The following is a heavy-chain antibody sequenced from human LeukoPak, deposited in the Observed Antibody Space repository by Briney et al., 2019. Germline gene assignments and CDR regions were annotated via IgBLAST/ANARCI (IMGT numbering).Heavy chain of an antibody. Sequence: SETLSLTCTVSGYSISSGYYWGWIRQPPGKGLEWIGSIYHSGSTYYNPSLKSRVTILGDTSKNQFSLKLSSVTAADTAVYFCARVFGGFDYWGQGTLVTVSS. D-gene: IGHD3-10*02. CDR3: ARVFGGFDY. V-gene: IGHV4-38-2*02. J-gene: IGHJ4*02. CDR2: IYHSGST. CDR1: GYSISSGYY.